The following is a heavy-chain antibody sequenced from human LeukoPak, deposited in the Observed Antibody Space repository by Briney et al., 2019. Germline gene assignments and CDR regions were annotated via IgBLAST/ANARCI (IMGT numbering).Heavy chain of an antibody. D-gene: IGHD3-22*01. Sequence: GGSLRLSCAASGFTFSSYAMSWVRQAPGKGLEWVSAISGSGGSTYYADSVKGRFTISRDNAKNSLYLQMNSLRAEDTAVYYCARVEDSSGYYSGEGGAFDIWGQGTMVTVSS. J-gene: IGHJ3*02. CDR1: GFTFSSYA. CDR2: ISGSGGST. CDR3: ARVEDSSGYYSGEGGAFDI. V-gene: IGHV3-23*01.